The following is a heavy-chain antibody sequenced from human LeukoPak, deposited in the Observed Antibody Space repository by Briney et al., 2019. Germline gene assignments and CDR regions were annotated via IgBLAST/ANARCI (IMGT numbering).Heavy chain of an antibody. CDR2: IYTSGST. V-gene: IGHV4-4*07. D-gene: IGHD4-17*01. CDR3: AREDYGDYGAFDY. Sequence: PSETLSLTCAVYGGSFSGYYWSWIRQPAGKGLEWIGRIYTSGSTNYNPSLKSRVTMSVDTSKNQSSLKLSSVTAADTAVYYCAREDYGDYGAFDYWGQGTLVTVSS. J-gene: IGHJ4*02. CDR1: GGSFSGYY.